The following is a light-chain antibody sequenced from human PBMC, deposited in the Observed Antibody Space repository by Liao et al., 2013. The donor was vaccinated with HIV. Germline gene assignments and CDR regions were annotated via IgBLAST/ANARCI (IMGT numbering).Light chain of an antibody. CDR1: ALPKQY. V-gene: IGLV3-25*03. CDR3: LSADSSGLIRVV. Sequence: SYELTQPPSVSVSPGQTARITCSGDALPKQYAYWYQQKPGQAPVLVIYKDSERPSGIPERFSGSSSGTIVTLTISGVQAEDEADYYCLSADSSGLIRVVFGGGTKLTVL. J-gene: IGLJ3*02. CDR2: KDS.